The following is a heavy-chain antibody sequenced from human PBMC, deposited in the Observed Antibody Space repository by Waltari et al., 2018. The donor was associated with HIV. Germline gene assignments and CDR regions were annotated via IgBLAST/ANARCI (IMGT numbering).Heavy chain of an antibody. Sequence: QVALTESGPALVKPTETLTLACSFSGFSLNTRGMCVSWIRQSPGKALEWLARIDWDDDKHYNTSRKARLAISQNASKSQVVLRMTDLHPVDTGTYSWARVKKEVTILGVKSDYGMDVWGQGTTVIVSS. V-gene: IGHV2-70*15. CDR3: ARVKKEVTILGVKSDYGMDV. CDR1: GFSLNTRGMC. J-gene: IGHJ6*02. D-gene: IGHD3-3*01. CDR2: IDWDDDK.